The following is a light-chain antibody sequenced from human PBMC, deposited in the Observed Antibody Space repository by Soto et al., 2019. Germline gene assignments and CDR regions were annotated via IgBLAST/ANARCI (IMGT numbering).Light chain of an antibody. J-gene: IGLJ1*01. V-gene: IGLV2-8*01. CDR1: KNDIGVCDF. CDR3: KSYAGSNTYV. CDR2: EVV. Sequence: QSALTQPPSASGSPGQSVTISCTGTKNDIGVCDFVSWYQRHPGKAPRLIIYEVVQRPSGVPDRFSGSKSGNTASLTVSGLQAADEADYFCKSYAGSNTYVFGSGTKV.